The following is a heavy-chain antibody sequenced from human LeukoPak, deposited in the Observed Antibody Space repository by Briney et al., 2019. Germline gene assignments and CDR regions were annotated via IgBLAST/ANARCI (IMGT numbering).Heavy chain of an antibody. J-gene: IGHJ4*02. CDR1: GGSISSYY. CDR3: ARERGGNHDY. V-gene: IGHV4-4*07. D-gene: IGHD4-23*01. CDR2: IYISGRT. Sequence: SETLSLTCTVSGGSISSYYWSWIRQPAGKGLEWIGRIYISGRTNYNPSLESRVTMSVDTSNDQFSLKLSSVTAADTAVYYCARERGGNHDYWGQGTLVTVSS.